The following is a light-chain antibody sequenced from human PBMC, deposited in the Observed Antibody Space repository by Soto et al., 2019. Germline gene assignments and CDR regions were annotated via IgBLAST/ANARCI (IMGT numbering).Light chain of an antibody. V-gene: IGKV1-27*01. CDR1: QDISVY. CDR2: SAS. J-gene: IGKJ5*01. Sequence: DIPMTQSPSSLSASVGDRVTITCRASQDISVYLAWYQQKPGKVPKLLIYSASTLQSGVPSRFSGSGSGTVFTLTISSLQPEDVATYYCQKFNTAPLTFGQGTRLEIK. CDR3: QKFNTAPLT.